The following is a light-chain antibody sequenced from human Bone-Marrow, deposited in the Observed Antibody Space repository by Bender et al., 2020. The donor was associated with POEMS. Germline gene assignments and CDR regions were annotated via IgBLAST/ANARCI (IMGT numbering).Light chain of an antibody. J-gene: IGLJ3*02. Sequence: QSALTQPASVSESPGQSITLSCTGISSDVSGYTFVSWYQQHPGKAPKLILYEVTNRPSGVSDRFSGSKSANTASLTISGLQAEDEAHYYCSSYTSSKTWVFGGGTKVTVL. V-gene: IGLV2-14*01. CDR3: SSYTSSKTWV. CDR2: EVT. CDR1: SSDVSGYTF.